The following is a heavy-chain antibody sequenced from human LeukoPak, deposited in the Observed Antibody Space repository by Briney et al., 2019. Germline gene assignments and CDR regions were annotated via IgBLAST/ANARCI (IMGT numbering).Heavy chain of an antibody. CDR3: ARDGAITVTTWGGRGWYFDY. J-gene: IGHJ4*02. Sequence: GGSLRLSCAASGFTFSSYGMHWVRQAPGKGLEWVAVISYDGSNKYYADSVKGRFTISRDNSKNTLYLQMNSLRAEDTAVYYCARDGAITVTTWGGRGWYFDYWGQGTLVTVSS. CDR2: ISYDGSNK. D-gene: IGHD4-17*01. V-gene: IGHV3-30*03. CDR1: GFTFSSYG.